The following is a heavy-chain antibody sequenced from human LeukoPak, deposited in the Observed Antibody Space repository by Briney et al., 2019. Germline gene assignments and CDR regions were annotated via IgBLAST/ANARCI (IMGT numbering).Heavy chain of an antibody. CDR2: FDPEDGET. J-gene: IGHJ3*02. CDR1: GYTLTELS. V-gene: IGHV1-24*01. Sequence: ASVTVSCKVPGYTLTELSMHWVRQAPGKGLEWMGGFDPEDGETIYAQKFQGRATMTEDTSTDTAYMELSSLRSEDTAEYYCATDIAPYNWNGDAFDIWGQGTMVTVSS. CDR3: ATDIAPYNWNGDAFDI. D-gene: IGHD1-20*01.